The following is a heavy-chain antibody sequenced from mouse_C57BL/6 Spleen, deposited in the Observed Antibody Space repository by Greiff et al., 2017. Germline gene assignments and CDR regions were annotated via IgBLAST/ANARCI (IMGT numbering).Heavy chain of an antibody. CDR3: ARNRRIYDGYYEAMDY. V-gene: IGHV2-2*01. Sequence: QVQLQQSGPGLVQPSQSLSIPCTVSGFSLTRYGVHWVRQSPGKGLEWLGVIWSGGSTDYNATFISRLGISMDNSKSQVFFKLNSLQADDTAIYYGARNRRIYDGYYEAMDYWGQGTSVTVSS. CDR1: GFSLTRYG. J-gene: IGHJ4*01. D-gene: IGHD2-3*01. CDR2: IWSGGST.